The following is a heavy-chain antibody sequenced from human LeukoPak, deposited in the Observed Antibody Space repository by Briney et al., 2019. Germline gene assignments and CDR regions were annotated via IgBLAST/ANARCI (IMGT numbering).Heavy chain of an antibody. J-gene: IGHJ6*03. D-gene: IGHD4-17*01. Sequence: GGSLRPSCAASGFTFSSYSMNWVRQAPGKGLEWVSSISSSSSYIYYADSVKGRFTISRDNAKNSLYLQMNSLRAEDTAVYYCARDGGDYGYYYYYMDVWGKGTTVTISS. CDR1: GFTFSSYS. V-gene: IGHV3-21*01. CDR2: ISSSSSYI. CDR3: ARDGGDYGYYYYYMDV.